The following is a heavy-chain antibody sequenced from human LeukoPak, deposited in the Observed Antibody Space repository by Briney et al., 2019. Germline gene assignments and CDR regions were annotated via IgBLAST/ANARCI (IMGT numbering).Heavy chain of an antibody. J-gene: IGHJ5*02. CDR2: IHYSGST. D-gene: IGHD3-16*01. CDR3: ARDARGGWFDP. V-gene: IGHV4-59*01. Sequence: SETLSLTCTVSGGSICYYYWGWIRQPPGKGLEWSGYIHYSGSTNYNPSLKSRVTISVDTSKNHFSLKLTSVTAADTAVDYCARDARGGWFDPWGQGTLVTVSS. CDR1: GGSICYYY.